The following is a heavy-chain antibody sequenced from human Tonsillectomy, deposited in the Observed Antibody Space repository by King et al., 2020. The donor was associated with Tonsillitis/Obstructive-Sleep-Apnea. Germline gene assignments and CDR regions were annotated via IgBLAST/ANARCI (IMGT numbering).Heavy chain of an antibody. V-gene: IGHV3-33*01. CDR3: ARDQALGYCSSTSCSQIDY. Sequence: VQLVESGGGVVQPGRSLRLSCAASGFTFSDYAIHWVRQAPGKGLEWVTVIWYDGTNKYYSDSVKDRFTISRDNSKNTLYLQMNSLRTEDTAVYYCARDQALGYCSSTSCSQIDYWGQGTLVTVSS. D-gene: IGHD2-2*01. CDR1: GFTFSDYA. CDR2: IWYDGTNK. J-gene: IGHJ4*02.